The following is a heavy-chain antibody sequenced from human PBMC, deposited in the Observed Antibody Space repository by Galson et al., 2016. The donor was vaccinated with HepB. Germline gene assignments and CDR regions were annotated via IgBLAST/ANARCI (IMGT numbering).Heavy chain of an antibody. Sequence: QSGAEVKKPGESLRISCKGSGYSFANYWISWVRQMPGKGLEWMGRIDPSDSYTTYSPSFQGHVTISADKSINTAYLQWSSLKASDTAMYYCVSYCSGNSCYFQYYGLDVWGQGTTVTVSS. J-gene: IGHJ6*02. CDR3: VSYCSGNSCYFQYYGLDV. V-gene: IGHV5-10-1*01. CDR1: GYSFANYW. CDR2: IDPSDSYT. D-gene: IGHD2-15*01.